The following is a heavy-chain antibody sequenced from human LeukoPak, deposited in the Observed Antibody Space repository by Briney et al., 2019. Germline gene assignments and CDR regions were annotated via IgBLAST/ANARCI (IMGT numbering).Heavy chain of an antibody. V-gene: IGHV4-4*02. Sequence: TTSETLSLTCTVSGGSISSSNWWSWVRQPPGKGLEWIGEIYHSGSTNYNPSLKSRVTISVDKSKNQFSLKLSSVTAADTAVYYCARAPNYEYYYYYMDVWGKGTTVTVSS. J-gene: IGHJ6*03. CDR3: ARAPNYEYYYYYMDV. CDR1: GGSISSSNW. D-gene: IGHD3-3*01. CDR2: IYHSGST.